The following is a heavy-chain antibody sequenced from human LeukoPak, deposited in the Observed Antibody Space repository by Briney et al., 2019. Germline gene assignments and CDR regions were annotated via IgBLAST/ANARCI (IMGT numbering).Heavy chain of an antibody. Sequence: SVKVSCKASGGTFSSYAISWVRQAPGQGLEWTGGIIPIFGTANYAQKFQGRVTITADESTSTAYMELSSLRSEDTAVYYCARAITYYYDSSGYLKYFDYWGQGTLVTVSS. J-gene: IGHJ4*02. CDR3: ARAITYYYDSSGYLKYFDY. D-gene: IGHD3-22*01. CDR2: IIPIFGTA. CDR1: GGTFSSYA. V-gene: IGHV1-69*13.